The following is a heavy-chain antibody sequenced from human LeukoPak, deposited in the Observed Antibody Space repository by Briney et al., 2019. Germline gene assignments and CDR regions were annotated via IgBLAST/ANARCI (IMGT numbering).Heavy chain of an antibody. D-gene: IGHD5-18*01. CDR2: INHSGST. CDR1: GGSFSGYY. Sequence: PSETLSLTCAVYGGSFSGYYWSWTRQPPGKGLEWIGEINHSGSTNYNPSLKSRVTISVDTSKNQFSLKLSSVTAADTAVYYCARRAVDTSRYFDLWGRGTLVTVSS. CDR3: ARRAVDTSRYFDL. V-gene: IGHV4-34*01. J-gene: IGHJ2*01.